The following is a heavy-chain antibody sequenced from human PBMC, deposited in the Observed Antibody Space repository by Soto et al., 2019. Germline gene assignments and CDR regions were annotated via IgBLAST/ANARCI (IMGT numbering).Heavy chain of an antibody. V-gene: IGHV3-11*01. CDR1: GFPFSDYY. CDR2: ISSSGSTI. D-gene: IGHD2-15*01. CDR3: ARDLEGRVVVVAASDAFDI. J-gene: IGHJ3*02. Sequence: GGSLRLSCAASGFPFSDYYMSLIRPAPGKGLEWVSYISSSGSTIYYADSVKGRFTISRDNAKNSLYLQMNSLRAEDTAVYYCARDLEGRVVVVAASDAFDIWGQGTMVTVSS.